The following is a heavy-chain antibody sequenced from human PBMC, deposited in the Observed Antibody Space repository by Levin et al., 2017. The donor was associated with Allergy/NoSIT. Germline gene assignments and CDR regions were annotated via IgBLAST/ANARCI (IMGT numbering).Heavy chain of an antibody. CDR3: VREDIVAKVSFDY. CDR2: IYASGST. V-gene: IGHV4-61*02. CDR1: GGSISSGSYY. D-gene: IGHD5-12*01. J-gene: IGHJ4*02. Sequence: PSETLSLTCTVSGGSISSGSYYWSWIRQPAGKGLEWIGRIYASGSTNYNPSLKSRVTMSVDTSKNQFSLKLSSVTATDTAVYYCVREDIVAKVSFDYWGQGTLVTVSS.